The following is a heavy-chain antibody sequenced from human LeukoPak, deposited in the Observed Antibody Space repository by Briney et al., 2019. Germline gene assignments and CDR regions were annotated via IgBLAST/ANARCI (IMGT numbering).Heavy chain of an antibody. Sequence: GASVKVSCKASGYTFTGYYMHWARQAPGQGLEWMGWINPNSGGTNYAQKFQGRVTMTRDTSISTAYMELSRLRSDDTAVYYCARGNSGYYKGYYYYYGMDVWGQGTTVTVSS. CDR2: INPNSGGT. CDR3: ARGNSGYYKGYYYYYGMDV. CDR1: GYTFTGYY. J-gene: IGHJ6*02. V-gene: IGHV1-2*02. D-gene: IGHD3-3*01.